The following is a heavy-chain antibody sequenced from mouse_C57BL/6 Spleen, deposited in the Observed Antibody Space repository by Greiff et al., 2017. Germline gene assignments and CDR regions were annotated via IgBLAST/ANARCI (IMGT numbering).Heavy chain of an antibody. CDR3: ARSVTTARYYAMDY. CDR2: IYPRSGNT. J-gene: IGHJ4*01. D-gene: IGHD1-2*01. V-gene: IGHV1-81*01. Sequence: VQLVESGAELARPGASVKLSCKASGYTFTSYGISWVKQRTGQGLEWIGEIYPRSGNTYYNEKFKGKATLNADKSSSTAYMELRSLTSEDSAVYFCARSVTTARYYAMDYWGQGTSVTVSS. CDR1: GYTFTSYG.